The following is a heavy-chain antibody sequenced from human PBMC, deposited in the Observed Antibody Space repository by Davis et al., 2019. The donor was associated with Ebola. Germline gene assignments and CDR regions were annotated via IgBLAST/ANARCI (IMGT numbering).Heavy chain of an antibody. CDR1: GGSINSYF. D-gene: IGHD7-27*01. V-gene: IGHV4-59*01. Sequence: MPGGSLRLSCSVSGGSINSYFWSWIRQSPGKGLEWIGHVYYSGSTDYNPSLRSRVTMSVDRSKSQFSLQLSSVNAADTAVYYCARGQGRITGESYWGQGTLVTVSS. CDR2: VYYSGST. J-gene: IGHJ4*02. CDR3: ARGQGRITGESY.